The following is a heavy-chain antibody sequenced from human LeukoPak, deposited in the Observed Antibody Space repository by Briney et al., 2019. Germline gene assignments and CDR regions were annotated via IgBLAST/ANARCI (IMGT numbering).Heavy chain of an antibody. V-gene: IGHV3-21*01. Sequence: GGSLRLSCAASGFTFSSYSMNWVRQAPGKGLEWVSSISSSSSYIYYADSAKGRFTISRDNAKNSLYLQMNSLRAEDTAVYYCARKSGSRGWFDPWGQGTLVTVSS. CDR1: GFTFSSYS. J-gene: IGHJ5*02. CDR2: ISSSSSYI. D-gene: IGHD2-15*01. CDR3: ARKSGSRGWFDP.